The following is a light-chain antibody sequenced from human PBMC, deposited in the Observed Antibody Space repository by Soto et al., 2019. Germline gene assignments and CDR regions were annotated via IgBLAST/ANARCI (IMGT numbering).Light chain of an antibody. CDR3: QQYGSSPIT. J-gene: IGKJ5*01. V-gene: IGKV3-20*01. CDR1: QIFSSSY. Sequence: ERVLTQSPGTLSMYPGERATLSCRASQIFSSSYLAWYQQKPGQAPRLLIYGASSRATGIPDRFSGSGSGTDFTLTINRLEPEDFAVYYCQQYGSSPITFGRGTRLEIK. CDR2: GAS.